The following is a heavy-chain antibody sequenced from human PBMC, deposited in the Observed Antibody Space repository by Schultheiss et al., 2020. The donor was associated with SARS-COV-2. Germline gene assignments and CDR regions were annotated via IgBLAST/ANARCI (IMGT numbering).Heavy chain of an antibody. Sequence: ASVKVSCKASGYTFTSYAMHWVRQAPGQRLEWMGWSNAGNGNTKYSQEFQGRVTMTRNTSISTAYMELSSLRSEDTAVYYCARGRLWFGTRYYGMDVWGQGTTVTVSS. CDR3: ARGRLWFGTRYYGMDV. D-gene: IGHD3-10*01. CDR2: SNAGNGNT. J-gene: IGHJ6*02. CDR1: GYTFTSYA. V-gene: IGHV1-3*02.